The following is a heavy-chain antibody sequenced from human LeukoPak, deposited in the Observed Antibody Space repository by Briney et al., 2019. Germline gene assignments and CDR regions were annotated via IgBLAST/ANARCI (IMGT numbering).Heavy chain of an antibody. CDR3: AKDRSYYGSGSYVDY. CDR2: ISYDGSNK. J-gene: IGHJ4*02. CDR1: GFTFSSYG. D-gene: IGHD3-10*01. Sequence: PGRSLRLSCAASGFTFSSYGMHWVRQAPGKGLEWVAVISYDGSNKYYADSVKGRFTISRDNSKNTLYLQMNSLRAEDTAVYYCAKDRSYYGSGSYVDYWGQGTLVTVSS. V-gene: IGHV3-30*18.